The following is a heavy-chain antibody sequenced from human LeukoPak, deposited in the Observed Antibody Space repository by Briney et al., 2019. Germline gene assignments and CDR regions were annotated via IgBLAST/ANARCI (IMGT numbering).Heavy chain of an antibody. CDR3: ARARGYSYGLIDY. CDR1: GGTFSSYA. J-gene: IGHJ4*02. Sequence: SVKVSCKASGGTFSSYAISWVRQAPGRGLEWMGGIIPIFGTANYAQKFQGRVTITADESTSTAYMELSSLRSEDTAVYYCARARGYSYGLIDYWGQGTLVTVPS. V-gene: IGHV1-69*13. CDR2: IIPIFGTA. D-gene: IGHD5-18*01.